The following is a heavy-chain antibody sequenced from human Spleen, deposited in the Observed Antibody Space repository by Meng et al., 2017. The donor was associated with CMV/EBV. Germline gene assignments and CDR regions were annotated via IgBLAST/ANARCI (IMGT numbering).Heavy chain of an antibody. V-gene: IGHV4-34*01. CDR3: ARTYYYGSGSYYKGFDY. CDR2: INHSGGT. J-gene: IGHJ4*02. D-gene: IGHD3-10*01. Sequence: QVQLQQWGAGLLKPSETLSLTCAVYGGSFSGYYWSWIRQPPGKGLEWIGEINHSGGTNYNPSLKSRVTISVDTSKNQFSLKLSSVTAADTAVYYCARTYYYGSGSYYKGFDYWGQGTLVTVSS. CDR1: GGSFSGYY.